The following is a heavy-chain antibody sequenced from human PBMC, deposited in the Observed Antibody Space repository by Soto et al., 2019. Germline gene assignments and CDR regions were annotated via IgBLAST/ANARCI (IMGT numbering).Heavy chain of an antibody. V-gene: IGHV1-3*05. CDR3: ARVGGWFFPDY. Sequence: QVQLVQSGAEEKKPGASVKVSCKASGYTFTIYAMHWVRQAPGQRLEWMGWINAGNGNTKYSQKFQGRVTITRDTSASTAYMELSSLRSEDTAVYYCARVGGWFFPDYWGQGTLVTVSS. J-gene: IGHJ4*02. D-gene: IGHD2-15*01. CDR1: GYTFTIYA. CDR2: INAGNGNT.